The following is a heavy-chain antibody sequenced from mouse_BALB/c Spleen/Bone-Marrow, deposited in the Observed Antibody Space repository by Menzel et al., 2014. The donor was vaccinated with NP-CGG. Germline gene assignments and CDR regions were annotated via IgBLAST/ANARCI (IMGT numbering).Heavy chain of an antibody. V-gene: IGHV5-12-2*01. J-gene: IGHJ2*01. CDR1: GFTFSSYT. CDR3: VRHKNWVFDY. CDR2: ISNGGGST. Sequence: EVKVVESGGGLVQPGGSLKLSCAASGFTFSSYTMSWVRQTPEKRLEWVAYISNGGGSTYYPDTVKGRFTISRDNAKNTLYLQMSSLKSEDTAMYYCVRHKNWVFDYWGQGTTLTVSS. D-gene: IGHD4-1*01.